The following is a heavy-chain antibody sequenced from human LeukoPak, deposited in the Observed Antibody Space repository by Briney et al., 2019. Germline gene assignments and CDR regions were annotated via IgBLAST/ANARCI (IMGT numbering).Heavy chain of an antibody. D-gene: IGHD3-10*01. Sequence: PSETLSLTCTVSGGSISSYYWSWIRQPAGKGLEWIGYIYYSGSTYYNPSLKSRVTISVDTSKNQFSLKLSSVTAADTAVYYCARGERVRARNNWFDPWGQGTLVTVSS. CDR1: GGSISSYY. J-gene: IGHJ5*02. CDR3: ARGERVRARNNWFDP. CDR2: IYYSGST. V-gene: IGHV4-59*06.